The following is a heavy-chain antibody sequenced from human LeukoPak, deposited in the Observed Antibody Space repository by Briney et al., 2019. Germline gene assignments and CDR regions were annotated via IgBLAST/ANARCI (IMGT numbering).Heavy chain of an antibody. CDR1: GDSVSSNSAA. J-gene: IGHJ5*02. CDR3: ARPPRRFGPGWFDP. Sequence: SQTLSLTCAISGDSVSSNSAAWTWIRQSPSRGLECLGRTYYRSKWYNDYAVSLKSRITINPDPSKNQFSLQLDSVTAADTAVYYCARPPRRFGPGWFDPWGQGTLVTVSS. CDR2: TYYRSKWYN. V-gene: IGHV6-1*01. D-gene: IGHD3-3*01.